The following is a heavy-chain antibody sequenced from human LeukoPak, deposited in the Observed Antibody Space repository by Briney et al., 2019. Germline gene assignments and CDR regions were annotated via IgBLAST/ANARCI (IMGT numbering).Heavy chain of an antibody. CDR1: GFTFSSYS. V-gene: IGHV3-21*01. J-gene: IGHJ3*02. CDR3: ARDGLLEYSSSPHDAFDI. D-gene: IGHD6-6*01. CDR2: ISSSSSYI. Sequence: GGSLRLSCAASGFTFSSYSMNWVRQAPGKGLEWVSSISSSSSYIYYADSVKGRFTISRDNAKNSLYLQMNSLRAEDTAVYYCARDGLLEYSSSPHDAFDIWGQGTMVTVSS.